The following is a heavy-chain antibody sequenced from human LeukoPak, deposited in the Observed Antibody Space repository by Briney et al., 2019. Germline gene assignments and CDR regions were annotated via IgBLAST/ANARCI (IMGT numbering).Heavy chain of an antibody. Sequence: QTGGSLRLSCAASRFTFSSYAMSWVREARGKGLEGVSGVSGNGAGTYYADSVKGRFTICRDNYKNMLYLQMNSLRAEDTAVYYCAKPPLYSSGWSIDYWGQGTLVTVSS. V-gene: IGHV3-23*01. D-gene: IGHD6-13*01. CDR3: AKPPLYSSGWSIDY. J-gene: IGHJ4*02. CDR2: VSGNGAGT. CDR1: RFTFSSYA.